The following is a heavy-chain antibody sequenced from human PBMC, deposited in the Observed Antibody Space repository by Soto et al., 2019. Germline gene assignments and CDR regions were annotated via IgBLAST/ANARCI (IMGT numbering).Heavy chain of an antibody. Sequence: SVTLSLTCTITGGAISSYYWSWIREPPGKGLEWIGYIYYSGSTNYNPSLKSRVTISVDTSKNQFSLKLSSVTAADTAVYYCARLYGSGSTPGGYYYGMDVWGQGTTVT. CDR3: ARLYGSGSTPGGYYYGMDV. CDR2: IYYSGST. D-gene: IGHD3-10*01. V-gene: IGHV4-59*08. J-gene: IGHJ6*02. CDR1: GGAISSYY.